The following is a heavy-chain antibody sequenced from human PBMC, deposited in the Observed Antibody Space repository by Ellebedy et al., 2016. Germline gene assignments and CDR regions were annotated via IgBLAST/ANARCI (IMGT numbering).Heavy chain of an antibody. CDR3: ATQWELYD. J-gene: IGHJ4*02. Sequence: LSLTCAASGSTFSTYWMTWVRQAPGKGLEWVADIKQDGSETHYMDSVKGRFTISRDNARDSLYLEMTSLRVEDTGVYYCATQWELYDWGQGTLVTVSS. CDR2: IKQDGSET. D-gene: IGHD1-26*01. CDR1: GSTFSTYW. V-gene: IGHV3-7*01.